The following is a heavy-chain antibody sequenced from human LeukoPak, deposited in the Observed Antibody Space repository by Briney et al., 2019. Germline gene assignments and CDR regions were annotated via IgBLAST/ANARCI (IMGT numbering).Heavy chain of an antibody. V-gene: IGHV4-59*12. D-gene: IGHD3-22*01. CDR2: IYYSGST. Sequence: SETLSLTCTVSGGSISSYYWSWIRQPPGKGLEWIGYIYYSGSTNYNPSLKSRVTISVDTSKNHFSLRLSSVTAADTAVYYCARNFDSYSAFDIWAQGTMVTV. CDR1: GGSISSYY. CDR3: ARNFDSYSAFDI. J-gene: IGHJ3*02.